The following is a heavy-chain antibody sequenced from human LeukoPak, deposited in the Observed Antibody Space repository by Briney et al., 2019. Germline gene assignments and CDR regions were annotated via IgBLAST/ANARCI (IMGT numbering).Heavy chain of an antibody. CDR1: GFTFSSYS. V-gene: IGHV3-21*01. J-gene: IGHJ3*02. D-gene: IGHD5-12*01. CDR2: ISSSSSYI. CDR3: ARDSIVATIRMGAIDI. Sequence: GGSLRLSCAAFGFTFSSYSMNWVRQAPGKGLEWVSSISSSSSYIYYADSVKGRFTISRDNAKNSLYLQMNSLRAEDTAVYYCARDSIVATIRMGAIDIWGQGTMVTVSS.